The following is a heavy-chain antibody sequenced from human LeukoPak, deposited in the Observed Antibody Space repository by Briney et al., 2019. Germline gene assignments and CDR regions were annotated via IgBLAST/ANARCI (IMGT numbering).Heavy chain of an antibody. CDR3: AHTHLTLWFGELLPKRGMDV. J-gene: IGHJ6*04. CDR1: GFTFCSYS. D-gene: IGHD3-10*01. CDR2: ISSISSYI. V-gene: IGHV3-21*01. Sequence: RGSLRLSCAASGFTFCSYSTNSVRQALREGLGWVSSISSISSYIYYADSVKGRFTISRDNAKNSLYLQMNSLRAEDTAVYYCAHTHLTLWFGELLPKRGMDVWGNGTTVTVSS.